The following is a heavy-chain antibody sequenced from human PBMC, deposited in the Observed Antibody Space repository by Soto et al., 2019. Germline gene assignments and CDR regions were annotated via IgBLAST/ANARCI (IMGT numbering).Heavy chain of an antibody. V-gene: IGHV3-66*01. D-gene: IGHD2-15*01. CDR2: IYSGDST. J-gene: IGHJ3*02. CDR1: GFTVSSNY. Sequence: GGSLRLSCAPSGFTVSSNYMRWFRHAPGKGLEWVSVIYSGDSTYYADSVKGIFTISRDNSKNTLYLQMNSLRSEDTAVYYCARGPSDAYCSGGSCYAFDIWGQVKMVTVSS. CDR3: ARGPSDAYCSGGSCYAFDI.